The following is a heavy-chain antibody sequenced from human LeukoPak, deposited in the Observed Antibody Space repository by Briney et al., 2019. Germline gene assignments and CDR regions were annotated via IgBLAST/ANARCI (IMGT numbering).Heavy chain of an antibody. V-gene: IGHV4-34*01. Sequence: PSETLSLTCAVYGGSFSGYYWGWIRQPPGKALERIGSVYYSGTTSYNPSLKSRVTISVDMSKNHFSLRLSSVTAADTAMYYCARGTLYSGWSYYFDYWGQGSQVTVSS. CDR3: ARGTLYSGWSYYFDY. D-gene: IGHD6-19*01. CDR2: VYYSGTT. CDR1: GGSFSGYY. J-gene: IGHJ4*02.